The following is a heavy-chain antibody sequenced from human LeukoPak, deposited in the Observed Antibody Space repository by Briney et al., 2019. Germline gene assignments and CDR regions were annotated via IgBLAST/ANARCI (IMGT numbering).Heavy chain of an antibody. D-gene: IGHD2-2*01. J-gene: IGHJ5*02. V-gene: IGHV1-46*01. CDR3: ARGPSRPAGIILSWFDP. CDR1: GYTFTSYY. Sequence: ASVKVSCKASGYTFTSYYMHWVRQAPGQGLEWMGIINPSGGSTSYAQKFQGRVTMTRDTSTSTVYMELSSLRSEDTAVYYCARGPSRPAGIILSWFDPWGQGTLVTVSS. CDR2: INPSGGST.